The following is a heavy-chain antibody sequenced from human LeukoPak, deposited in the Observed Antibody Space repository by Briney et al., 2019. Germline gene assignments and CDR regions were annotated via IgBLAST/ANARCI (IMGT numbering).Heavy chain of an antibody. J-gene: IGHJ3*02. V-gene: IGHV3-21*04. D-gene: IGHD3-10*01. Sequence: PGGSLRLSCAASGFTFNSYSMNWVRQAPGKGLEWVSSISGSNSYIYYADSMKGRFTISRDNAKNSLYLQMNSLRAEGTAVYYRARDMGLEGAFDIWGQGTMVTVSS. CDR1: GFTFNSYS. CDR3: ARDMGLEGAFDI. CDR2: ISGSNSYI.